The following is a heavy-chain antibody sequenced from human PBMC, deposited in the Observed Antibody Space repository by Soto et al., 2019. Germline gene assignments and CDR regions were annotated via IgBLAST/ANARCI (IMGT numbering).Heavy chain of an antibody. CDR1: GYTFTSTW. D-gene: IGHD1-26*01. V-gene: IGHV5-51*01. CDR2: IYPGDSDT. J-gene: IGHJ5*02. CDR3: VRVGLLGMNSLTNTCFHP. Sequence: KNSCIGSGYTFTSTWIGWVRQMPGKGLEWMGIIYPGDSDTRYSPSFQGQVTISADKSIRTAYLQWNSLKASDTAMYYCVRVGLLGMNSLTNTCFHPSGPGTLVTVS.